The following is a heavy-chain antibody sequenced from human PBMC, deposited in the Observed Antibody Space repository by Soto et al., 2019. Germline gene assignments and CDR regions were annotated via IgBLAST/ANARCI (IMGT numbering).Heavy chain of an antibody. D-gene: IGHD6-19*01. Sequence: QVQLVQSGAEVKKPGASVKVSCKTSGYTFITSTIHWLRQAPGQRLEWMGWINPGTGNTKFSQTFQGRVTLTRDTSASTAYLELRSLTSEDTAVFYCAREEGFSSSFYCYEDWGQGTLVTVSS. CDR2: INPGTGNT. J-gene: IGHJ4*02. CDR3: AREEGFSSSFYCYED. CDR1: GYTFITST. V-gene: IGHV1-3*01.